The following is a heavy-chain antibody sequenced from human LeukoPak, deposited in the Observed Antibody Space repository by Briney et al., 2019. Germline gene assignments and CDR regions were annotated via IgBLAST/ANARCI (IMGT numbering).Heavy chain of an antibody. CDR2: IIPMFGSA. V-gene: IGHV1-69*05. D-gene: IGHD5-24*01. CDR3: AREKGDNVGMGWFDP. Sequence: ASVKVSCKPSGGTFSNNAISWLRRAPGQGPEWMGGIIPMFGSASYAQKFQGRVTIATGESSTVVYMELTSLRSEDTAVYFCAREKGDNVGMGWFDPWGQGTPVTVSS. CDR1: GGTFSNNA. J-gene: IGHJ5*02.